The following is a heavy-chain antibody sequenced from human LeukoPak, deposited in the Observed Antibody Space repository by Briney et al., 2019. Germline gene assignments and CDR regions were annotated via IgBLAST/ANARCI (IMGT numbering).Heavy chain of an antibody. CDR3: ARVKYYDSED. Sequence: SETLSLTCTVSGGSISSGGYYWSWIRQHPGKGLEWIGYIYYSGSTYYNPSLKCRVTISVDTSKNQFSLKLSSVTAADTAVYYCARVKYYDSEDWGQGTLVTVSS. CDR1: GGSISSGGYY. J-gene: IGHJ4*02. D-gene: IGHD3-22*01. V-gene: IGHV4-31*03. CDR2: IYYSGST.